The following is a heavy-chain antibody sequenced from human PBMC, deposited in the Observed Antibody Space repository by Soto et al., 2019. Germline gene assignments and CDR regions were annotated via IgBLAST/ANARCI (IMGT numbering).Heavy chain of an antibody. V-gene: IGHV4-34*01. Sequence: KTSETLSRTCAVFGGSFSGINWTWSRQPPGKGLEWIGEINHSGSTNYNPSLKSRVTISVDTPKNQFSLKLSSVTAADTAVYYCAREAYYCSGGNCYSLADYWGQGTLVTVSS. CDR3: AREAYYCSGGNCYSLADY. D-gene: IGHD2-15*01. CDR1: GGSFSGIN. J-gene: IGHJ4*02. CDR2: INHSGST.